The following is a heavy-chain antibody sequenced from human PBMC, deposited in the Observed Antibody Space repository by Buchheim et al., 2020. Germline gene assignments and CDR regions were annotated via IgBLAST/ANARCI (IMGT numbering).Heavy chain of an antibody. CDR2: VSYDGDKK. D-gene: IGHD6-13*01. CDR1: GFTFNRNG. Sequence: QVQLVESGGGVVQPGRSLRLSCAASGFTFNRNGMHWVRQAPGKGLEWVAVVSYDGDKKYYVDSVKGRFTISRDNSKNTVYLQMNSLRAEDTAVYYCAKDVRSEAAAMGSWGQGT. V-gene: IGHV3-30*18. CDR3: AKDVRSEAAAMGS. J-gene: IGHJ5*02.